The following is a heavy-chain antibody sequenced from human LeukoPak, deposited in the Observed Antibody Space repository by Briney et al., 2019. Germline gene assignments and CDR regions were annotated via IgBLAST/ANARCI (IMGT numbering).Heavy chain of an antibody. Sequence: SETLSLTRTVSGGSISSSTYYWGWIRQPPGKGLEWVGSVYYTRSTYYNPSLKSRVTISVDTSKNQFSLKLTSVTASDTAVYYCARGVVGATVDYWGQGTLVTVSS. V-gene: IGHV4-39*01. CDR1: GGSISSSTYY. D-gene: IGHD1-26*01. J-gene: IGHJ4*02. CDR2: VYYTRST. CDR3: ARGVVGATVDY.